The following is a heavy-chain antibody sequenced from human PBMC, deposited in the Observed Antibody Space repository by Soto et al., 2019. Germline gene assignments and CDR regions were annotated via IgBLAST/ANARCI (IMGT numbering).Heavy chain of an antibody. CDR2: ISSTSDYI. V-gene: IGHV3-21*01. Sequence: PGGSLRLCCAASGFAFSSYTMNWVRQARGKGLEWVSSISSTSDYIYYADSVKGRFTISRDNAKTSLYLQMNNLRAEDTAVYYCARAVAYDYLRGPRAHWGPGSLVTVS. CDR1: GFAFSSYT. J-gene: IGHJ4*01. CDR3: ARAVAYDYLRGPRAH. D-gene: IGHD3-10*02.